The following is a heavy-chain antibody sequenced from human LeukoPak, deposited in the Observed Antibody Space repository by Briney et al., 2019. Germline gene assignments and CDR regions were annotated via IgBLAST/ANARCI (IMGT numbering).Heavy chain of an antibody. CDR2: IKQDGGEK. CDR3: ARDVIMDAFDI. D-gene: IGHD2/OR15-2a*01. Sequence: GGSLRLSCAASGFTLSNHWMSWVRQAPGKGLEWVANIKQDGGEKFYVDSVKGRFTVSRDNAKNSLYLQMNSLRAEDTAVYYCARDVIMDAFDIWGQGTMVTVSS. V-gene: IGHV3-7*01. CDR1: GFTLSNHW. J-gene: IGHJ3*02.